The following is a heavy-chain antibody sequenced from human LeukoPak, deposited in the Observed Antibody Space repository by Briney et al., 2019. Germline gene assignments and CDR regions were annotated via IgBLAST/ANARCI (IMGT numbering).Heavy chain of an antibody. V-gene: IGHV5-51*01. CDR2: IYPRDSDT. D-gene: IGHD4/OR15-4a*01. CDR1: GHSFTTYW. CDR3: ARWLGGANVDY. Sequence: GESLKISCKGSGHSFTTYWIAWVRQMPGKGLEWMGIIYPRDSDTRYSPSFQGQVTISADKSISTAYLQWSSLKASDTAMYYCARWLGGANVDYWGQGTLVTVSS. J-gene: IGHJ4*02.